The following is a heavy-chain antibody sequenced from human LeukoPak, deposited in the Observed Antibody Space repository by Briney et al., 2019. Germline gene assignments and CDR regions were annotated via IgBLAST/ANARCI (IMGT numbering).Heavy chain of an antibody. CDR2: ISYDGSNK. D-gene: IGHD1-26*01. J-gene: IGHJ4*02. V-gene: IGHV3-30*04. CDR3: AKAKKWELLHYFDY. Sequence: GGSLRLSCAASGFTFSSYAMHWVRQAPGKGLEWVAVISYDGSNKYYADSVKGRFTISRDNSKNTLYLQMNSLRAEDTAVYYCAKAKKWELLHYFDYWGQGTLVTVSS. CDR1: GFTFSSYA.